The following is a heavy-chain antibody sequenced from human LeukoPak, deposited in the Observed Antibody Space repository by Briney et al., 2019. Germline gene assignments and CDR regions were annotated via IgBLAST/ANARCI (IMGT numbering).Heavy chain of an antibody. V-gene: IGHV3-74*01. CDR1: GFTFSRYW. D-gene: IGHD3-22*01. J-gene: IGHJ5*02. Sequence: GGSLRLSCAASGFTFSRYWMHWVRQAPGKGLVWVSRINSDGSSTNYADSVKGRFTISRDNAKNTLYLQMNSLRVEDTAVYYCASSSGGFNWFDPWGQGTLVTISS. CDR2: INSDGSST. CDR3: ASSSGGFNWFDP.